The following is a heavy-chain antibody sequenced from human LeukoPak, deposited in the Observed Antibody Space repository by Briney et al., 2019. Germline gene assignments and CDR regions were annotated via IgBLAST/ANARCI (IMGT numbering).Heavy chain of an antibody. CDR2: ISNSGSTI. J-gene: IGHJ4*02. CDR3: GRDPSARVTIDF. V-gene: IGHV3-48*03. CDR1: GFTFSSYE. D-gene: IGHD5-24*01. Sequence: GGSLRLSCAASGFTFSSYEMNWVRQAPGKGLEWVSYISNSGSTIFYADSVKGRFTISRDNAKNSLYLQMNSLRAGDSALYYCGRDPSARVTIDFWGQGTLVTVSS.